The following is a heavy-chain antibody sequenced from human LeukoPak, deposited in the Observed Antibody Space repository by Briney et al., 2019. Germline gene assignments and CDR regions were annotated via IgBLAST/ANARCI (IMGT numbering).Heavy chain of an antibody. D-gene: IGHD6-19*01. CDR2: IYYSGST. CDR1: VGSVSSGIYY. V-gene: IGHV4-61*01. Sequence: SETLSLTCTVSVGSVSSGIYYWSWIRQPPGKGLEWLGYIYYSGSTNYNPSLKSRVTISVDTSKNQFSLKLSSVTAADTAVYYCARDHLSGIAVAGDYWGQGTLVTVSS. J-gene: IGHJ4*02. CDR3: ARDHLSGIAVAGDY.